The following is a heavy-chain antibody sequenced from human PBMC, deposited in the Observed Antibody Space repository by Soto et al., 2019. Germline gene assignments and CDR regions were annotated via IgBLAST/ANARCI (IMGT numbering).Heavy chain of an antibody. CDR2: INSDGRST. CDR1: GFTFSSYW. CDR3: ARGGSLNWYFDL. Sequence: EVQLVESGGGLVQPGGSLRLSCAASGFTFSSYWMHWVRQAPGKGLVWVSRINSDGRSTNYADSVKGRFTISRDNAKNTLYLQMNSLRAEDTAVYYCARGGSLNWYFDLWGRGTLVTFSS. D-gene: IGHD2-15*01. V-gene: IGHV3-74*01. J-gene: IGHJ2*01.